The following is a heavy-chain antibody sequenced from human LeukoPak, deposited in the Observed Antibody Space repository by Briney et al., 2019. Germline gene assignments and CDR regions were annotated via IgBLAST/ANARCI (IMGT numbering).Heavy chain of an antibody. CDR3: AHSKRRFSSPSLDY. D-gene: IGHD2-2*01. J-gene: IGHJ4*02. CDR2: IYWDDDK. V-gene: IGHV2-5*02. Sequence: SGPTLVKPTQTLTLTCTFSGFSLTTSGVGVGWIRQPPGKALEWLALIYWDDDKRYSPSLKTRLTITKDTSKNQVVLTVTNMDPVDTATYYCAHSKRRFSSPSLDYWGQGTLVTVSS. CDR1: GFSLTTSGVG.